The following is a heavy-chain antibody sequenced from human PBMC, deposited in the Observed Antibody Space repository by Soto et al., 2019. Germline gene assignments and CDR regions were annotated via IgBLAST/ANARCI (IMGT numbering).Heavy chain of an antibody. CDR2: ISYDGSNK. V-gene: IGHV3-30*18. Sequence: VGSLRLSCAASGFTFSSYGMHWVRQAPGKGLEWVAVISYDGSNKYYADSVKGRFTISRDNSKNTLYLQMNSLRAEDTAVYYCAKGTRGYSYGSMRSNYYGMDVWGQGTTVTVSS. CDR3: AKGTRGYSYGSMRSNYYGMDV. D-gene: IGHD5-18*01. J-gene: IGHJ6*02. CDR1: GFTFSSYG.